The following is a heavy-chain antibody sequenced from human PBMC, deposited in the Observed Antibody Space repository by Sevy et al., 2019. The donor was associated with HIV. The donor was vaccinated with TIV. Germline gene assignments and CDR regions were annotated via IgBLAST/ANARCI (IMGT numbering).Heavy chain of an antibody. J-gene: IGHJ4*02. CDR3: AKDTNSGYDYCEGAEY. CDR1: GFTFDDYA. D-gene: IGHD5-12*01. Sequence: GGSLRLSCAASGFTFDDYAMHWVRQAPGKCLEWVSGISWTSDSIGYADSVKGRFTISIDNANKSLFLQKNSLRPEDTAFYYCAKDTNSGYDYCEGAEYWGQGTLVTVSS. CDR2: ISWTSDSI. V-gene: IGHV3-9*01.